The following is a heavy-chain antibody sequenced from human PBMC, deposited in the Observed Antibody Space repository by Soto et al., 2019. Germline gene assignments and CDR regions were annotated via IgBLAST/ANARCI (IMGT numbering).Heavy chain of an antibody. CDR1: GYSFSNYG. J-gene: IGHJ6*02. Sequence: QAQLAESGGGVVQPGRSLRLSCEASGYSFSNYGMHWVRQAPGKGLEWVAAISYDGITKYYSDSLKGRFTISKDNSKNTLYLEMNSLRPEDTAVYYCAKDMTRFLAWPHYFRGLDVWGQGTTVTVSS. D-gene: IGHD3-3*01. CDR3: AKDMTRFLAWPHYFRGLDV. CDR2: ISYDGITK. V-gene: IGHV3-30*18.